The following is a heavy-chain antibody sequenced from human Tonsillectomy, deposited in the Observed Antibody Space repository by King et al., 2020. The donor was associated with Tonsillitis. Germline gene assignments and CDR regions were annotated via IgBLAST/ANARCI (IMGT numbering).Heavy chain of an antibody. CDR3: ARHRVAAGTGYGYYYYYMDV. V-gene: IGHV4-59*08. Sequence: GQRQEEGQGRGKRAEKRAGTGKGEGGSSRREEGRGKRERKGKGREGKGEREERGRRKEKRERKRRVTISVDTSKNQFSLKLSSVTAADTAVYYCARHRVAAGTGYGYYYYYMDVWGKGTTVTVS. CDR1: GGSSRREE. CDR2: REERGRR. D-gene: IGHD6-13*01. J-gene: IGHJ6*03.